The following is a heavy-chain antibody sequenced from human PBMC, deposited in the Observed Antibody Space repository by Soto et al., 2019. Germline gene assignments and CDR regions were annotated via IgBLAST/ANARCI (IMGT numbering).Heavy chain of an antibody. D-gene: IGHD2-2*01. J-gene: IGHJ4*02. Sequence: GGSLRLSCATSGFTFSSYGMSWVRQAPGKGLEWVSSISGGGGSTYYADSVEGRFTISRDNSKNTLYLQMDSLRAEDTAVYYCAKNCTSTICSRHTFDYWGQGSLVTVSS. CDR3: AKNCTSTICSRHTFDY. V-gene: IGHV3-23*01. CDR1: GFTFSSYG. CDR2: ISGGGGST.